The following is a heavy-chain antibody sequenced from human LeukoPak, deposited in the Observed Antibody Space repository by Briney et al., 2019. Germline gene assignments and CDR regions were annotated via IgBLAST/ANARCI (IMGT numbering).Heavy chain of an antibody. CDR3: ARDETPDTAMVYYFDY. Sequence: ASVKVSCKASGYTFTSYYMHWVRQAPGQGLEWMGIINPSGGSTSYAQKFQGRVTMTRDTSTSTVYTELSSLRSEDTAVYYCARDETPDTAMVYYFDYWGQGTLVTVSS. V-gene: IGHV1-46*01. CDR2: INPSGGST. J-gene: IGHJ4*02. CDR1: GYTFTSYY. D-gene: IGHD5-18*01.